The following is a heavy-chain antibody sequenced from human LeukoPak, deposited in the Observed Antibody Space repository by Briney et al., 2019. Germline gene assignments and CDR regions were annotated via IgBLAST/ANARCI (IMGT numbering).Heavy chain of an antibody. CDR1: GYTFASYD. V-gene: IGHV1-8*03. Sequence: GSVSVSCTASGYTFASYDINWLRQATAQGLEWMGWMNPNSGNTGYAQKFQCRVTITMNTSIRTAYMELSSLTSEDTAVYYCARGPYTHYDSSGDYYNWFDPWGQGTLVTVSS. CDR2: MNPNSGNT. CDR3: ARGPYTHYDSSGDYYNWFDP. D-gene: IGHD3-22*01. J-gene: IGHJ5*02.